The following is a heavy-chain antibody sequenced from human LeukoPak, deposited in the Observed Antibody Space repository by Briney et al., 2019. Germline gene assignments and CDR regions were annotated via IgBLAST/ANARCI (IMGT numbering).Heavy chain of an antibody. J-gene: IGHJ4*02. CDR3: ARQQYYYDSSGYYFIYYFDY. Sequence: PSETLSLTCAVYGGSFSGYYWSWIRQPPGKGLEWIGEINHSGSTNYNPSLKSRVTISVDTSKNQFSLKLSSVTAADTAVYYCARQQYYYDSSGYYFIYYFDYWGQGTLVTVSS. CDR1: GGSFSGYY. D-gene: IGHD3-22*01. V-gene: IGHV4-34*01. CDR2: INHSGST.